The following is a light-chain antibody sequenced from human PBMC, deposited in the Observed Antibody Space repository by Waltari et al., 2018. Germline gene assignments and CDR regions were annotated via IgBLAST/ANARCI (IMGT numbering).Light chain of an antibody. J-gene: IGKJ4*01. V-gene: IGKV3-11*01. CDR1: QSVSNY. CDR3: EQRISWPLT. Sequence: EIVLTQSPATLSLSPGERATLSCRSSQSVSNYLTGSQQKHGQTPSLLIYDASNTATGIPARFSGGGSGTDFTLTISSLEPEDFGVYYCEQRISWPLTFGGGTKVEIK. CDR2: DAS.